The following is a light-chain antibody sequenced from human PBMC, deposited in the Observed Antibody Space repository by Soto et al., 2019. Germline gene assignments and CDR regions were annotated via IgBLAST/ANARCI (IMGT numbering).Light chain of an antibody. J-gene: IGKJ4*01. CDR2: DAS. V-gene: IGKV3-11*01. Sequence: EIVLTQSPVTLSLSPGERATLSCRASQSVSTYLAWYQQKPGRAPRLLIYDASSSATGSPARFSGSGSGTDFTLTISSLEPEDFAVYYCQQRSNWPSTFGGGTKVEIK. CDR1: QSVSTY. CDR3: QQRSNWPST.